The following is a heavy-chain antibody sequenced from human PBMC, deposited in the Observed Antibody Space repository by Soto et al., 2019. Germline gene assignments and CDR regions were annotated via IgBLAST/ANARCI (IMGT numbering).Heavy chain of an antibody. CDR2: IVVGSGNT. V-gene: IGHV1-58*01. J-gene: IGHJ6*02. Sequence: ASVKVSCKASGFTFTSSAVQWVRQARGQRLEWIGWIVVGSGNTNYAQKFQERVTITRDMSTSTAYMELSSLRSEDTAVYYCAADEDYYYDSSGYYSPYYYYGMDVWGQGTTVTVS. CDR3: AADEDYYYDSSGYYSPYYYYGMDV. D-gene: IGHD3-22*01. CDR1: GFTFTSSA.